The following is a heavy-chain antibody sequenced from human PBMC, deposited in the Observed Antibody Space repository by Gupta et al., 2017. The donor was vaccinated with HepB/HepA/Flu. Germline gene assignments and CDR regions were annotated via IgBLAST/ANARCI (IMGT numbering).Heavy chain of an antibody. CDR3: ARGSGRGSTSITIFEVIRGTNPIYYYYMDV. J-gene: IGHJ6*03. CDR2: IISIFGKA. CDR1: VGTFSSYA. D-gene: IGHD3-3*01. Sequence: QVQLVQSGAEVKKPGSSVKVSCKASVGTFSSYAFSGVRQAPGQGLGWMGGIISIFGKANYAQKFQGRVTITADESTSTADMELSSLRSEDTAVYYCARGSGRGSTSITIFEVIRGTNPIYYYYMDVWGKGTTVTVSS. V-gene: IGHV1-69*01.